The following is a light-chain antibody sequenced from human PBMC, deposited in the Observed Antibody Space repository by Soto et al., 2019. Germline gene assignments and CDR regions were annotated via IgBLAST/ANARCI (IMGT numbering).Light chain of an antibody. J-gene: IGKJ5*01. CDR1: QSVRTK. CDR2: GAS. CDR3: QQYDTWPSIN. V-gene: IGKV3-15*01. Sequence: EIVMTQSPATLSVSPGEGATLSCRASQSVRTKLAWYQQKAGQAPRLLIYGASTRATGVSDRFSGSGSGTEYTLTISSLQSEDFAVYYCQQYDTWPSINFGQGTRLEIK.